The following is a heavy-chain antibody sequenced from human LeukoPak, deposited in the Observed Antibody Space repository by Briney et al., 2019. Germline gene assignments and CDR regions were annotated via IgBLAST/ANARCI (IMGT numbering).Heavy chain of an antibody. CDR3: ARSLRYYYDSSGYFDY. CDR1: GASIRSYY. J-gene: IGHJ4*02. V-gene: IGHV4-59*01. D-gene: IGHD3-22*01. Sequence: PSETLSLTCTVSGASIRSYYWSWIRQPPGKGLEWIGYIYYSGSTNYNPSLKSRVTISVDTSKNQFSLKLGSVTAADTAVYYCARSLRYYYDSSGYFDYWGQGTLVTVSS. CDR2: IYYSGST.